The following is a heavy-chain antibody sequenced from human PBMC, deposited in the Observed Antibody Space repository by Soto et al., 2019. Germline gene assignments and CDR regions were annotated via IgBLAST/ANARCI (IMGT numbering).Heavy chain of an antibody. CDR3: ASYRTVGC. Sequence: EVQLVESGGGLVQPGGSLRLSCAASGFTLSNFWMSWVRQAPGKGLEWVASIKEDGSEKTYVDSVNGRFTISRDNAQNSLYRQMHRLRVGDAAVYYCASYRTVGCWGPGTRVIVSS. J-gene: IGHJ4*02. V-gene: IGHV3-7*03. CDR2: IKEDGSEK. CDR1: GFTLSNFW. D-gene: IGHD4-17*01.